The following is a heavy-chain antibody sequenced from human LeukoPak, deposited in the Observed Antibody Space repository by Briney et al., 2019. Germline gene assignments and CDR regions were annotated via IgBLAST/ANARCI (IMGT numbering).Heavy chain of an antibody. D-gene: IGHD3-3*01. J-gene: IGHJ4*02. CDR2: IIPIFGTA. CDR1: GGTFSSYA. Sequence: SVKVSCKASGGTFSSYAISWVRQAPGQGLEWMGGIIPIFGTANYAQKFQGRVTITADESTSTAYMELSSLRSEDTAVYYCAAVELRFLEWLSHRGYYFDYWGQGTLVTVSS. V-gene: IGHV1-69*13. CDR3: AAVELRFLEWLSHRGYYFDY.